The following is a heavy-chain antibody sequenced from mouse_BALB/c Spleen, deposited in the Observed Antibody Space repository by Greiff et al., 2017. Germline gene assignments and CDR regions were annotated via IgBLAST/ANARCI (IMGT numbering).Heavy chain of an antibody. CDR1: GYTFTSYV. CDR2: INPYNDGT. CDR3: ERDPYHCERRGAY. J-gene: IGHJ3*01. V-gene: IGHV1-14*01. Sequence: LVESGPELVKPGASVKMSCKASGYTFTSYVMHWVKQKPGQGLEWIGYINPYNDGTKYNEKFKGKATLTSDKSSSTAYMELSSLTSEDSAVYHCERDPYHCERRGAYWGQGTRDTVSA.